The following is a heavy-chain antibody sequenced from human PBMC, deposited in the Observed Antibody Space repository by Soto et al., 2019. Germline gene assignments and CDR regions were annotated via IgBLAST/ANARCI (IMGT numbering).Heavy chain of an antibody. Sequence: ASVKVSCKASGYTFTSYGISWVRQAPGQGLEWMGWISAYNGNTNYAQKLQGRVTMTTDTSTSTAYMELRSLRSDDTAVYYCAREGYSNYGGTYYYYYGMDVWGQGTTVTVSS. J-gene: IGHJ6*02. CDR1: GYTFTSYG. V-gene: IGHV1-18*01. D-gene: IGHD4-4*01. CDR2: ISAYNGNT. CDR3: AREGYSNYGGTYYYYYGMDV.